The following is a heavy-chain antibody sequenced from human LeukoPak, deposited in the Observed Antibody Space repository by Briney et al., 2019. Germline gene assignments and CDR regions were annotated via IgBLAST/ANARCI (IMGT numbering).Heavy chain of an antibody. J-gene: IGHJ6*03. CDR3: ARVGTSSKYYYYMDV. D-gene: IGHD1-1*01. CDR2: ISSSGGTI. Sequence: PGGSLRLSCAASGFTFSSYTMNWVRQAPGKGLEWVSYISSSGGTIYYADSVKGRFTISRDNAHNSLYLQMNSPRAEDTAVYYCARVGTSSKYYYYMDVWGKGTTVTVSS. V-gene: IGHV3-48*04. CDR1: GFTFSSYT.